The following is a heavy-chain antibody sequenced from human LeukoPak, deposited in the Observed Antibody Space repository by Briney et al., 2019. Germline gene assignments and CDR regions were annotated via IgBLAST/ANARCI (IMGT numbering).Heavy chain of an antibody. CDR3: ARQWFGSGSYDAFDI. CDR2: ISSSSRSYI. CDR1: GFTFSSYS. Sequence: GGSLRLSCAASGFTFSSYSMNWVRQAPGKGLEWVSSISSSSRSYIYYADSVKGRFTISRDNAKNSLYLQMNSLRAEDTAVYYCARQWFGSGSYDAFDIWGQGTMVTVSS. D-gene: IGHD3-10*01. V-gene: IGHV3-21*01. J-gene: IGHJ3*02.